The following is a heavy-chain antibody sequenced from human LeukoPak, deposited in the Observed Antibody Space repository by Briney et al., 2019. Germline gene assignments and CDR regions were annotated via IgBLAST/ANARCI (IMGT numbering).Heavy chain of an antibody. CDR2: INPNSGGT. CDR3: ARETVPAIAAPRGLNY. V-gene: IGHV1-2*02. D-gene: IGHD6-13*01. CDR1: GYTFTGYY. J-gene: IGHJ4*02. Sequence: ASVKVSCKASGYTFTGYYMHRVRQAPGQGLEWMGWINPNSGGTNYAQKFQGRVTMTRDTSISTAYMELSRLRSDDTAVYYCARETVPAIAAPRGLNYWGQGTLVTVSS.